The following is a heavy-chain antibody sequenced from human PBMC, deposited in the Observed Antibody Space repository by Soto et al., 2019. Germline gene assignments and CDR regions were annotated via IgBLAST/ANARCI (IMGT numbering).Heavy chain of an antibody. V-gene: IGHV3-21*06. CDR2: ISGNSGYI. CDR1: GFNFNSHA. CDR3: AAEVTSDAFDF. Sequence: PGGSLRLSCAASGFNFNSHALNWVRQAPGKGLEWVSSISGNSGYIFYADSLKGRFTTSRDNARNSVYLQMDSLRAEDTAVYYCAAEVTSDAFDFWGQGTVVTVSS. D-gene: IGHD2-21*02. J-gene: IGHJ3*01.